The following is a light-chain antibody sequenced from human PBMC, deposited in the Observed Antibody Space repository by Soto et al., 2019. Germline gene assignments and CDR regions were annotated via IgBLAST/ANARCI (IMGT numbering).Light chain of an antibody. CDR2: GAS. V-gene: IGKV3-15*01. CDR1: QSVSSN. CDR3: QQYNTWPATWT. Sequence: EIVMTQSPATLSVSPGERATLSCRASQSVSSNLAWYQQKPGQAPRLLIYGASTRATGIPARFSGSGSGTEFPLTISILQSEDFAVYYCQQYNTWPATWTFGQGTKVEIK. J-gene: IGKJ1*01.